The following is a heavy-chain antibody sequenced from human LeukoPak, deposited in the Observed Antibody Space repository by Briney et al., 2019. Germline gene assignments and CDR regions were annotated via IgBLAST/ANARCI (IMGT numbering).Heavy chain of an antibody. CDR3: ARGRDGSQSPIDD. D-gene: IGHD5-24*01. CDR2: ISSSSSYI. J-gene: IGHJ4*02. Sequence: GGSLRLSCAASGFTFSSYNMNWVRQAPGKGLEWVSSISSSSSYIYYADSVRGRFTISRDSAKNSLYPQMNSLRAEDTAVYYCARGRDGSQSPIDDWGQGTLVTVSS. V-gene: IGHV3-21*01. CDR1: GFTFSSYN.